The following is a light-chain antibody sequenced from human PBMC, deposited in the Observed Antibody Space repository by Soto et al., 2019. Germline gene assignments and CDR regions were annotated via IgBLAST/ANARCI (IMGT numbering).Light chain of an antibody. CDR2: AAS. Sequence: EIVLTQSSGTLSLSPGERATLSCRASQSVSSSYLAWYQQKPGQAPRLLIYAASSRATGIPDRFSGSGSGTYFTLTNSRLEPEDFAVYYCQQYGSSPPYTFGQGTKLEIK. CDR3: QQYGSSPPYT. CDR1: QSVSSSY. J-gene: IGKJ2*01. V-gene: IGKV3-20*01.